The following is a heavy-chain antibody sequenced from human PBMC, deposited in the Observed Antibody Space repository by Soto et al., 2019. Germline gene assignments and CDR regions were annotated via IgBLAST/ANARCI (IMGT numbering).Heavy chain of an antibody. J-gene: IGHJ4*02. Sequence: ASVKVSCKASGGTFSRYAISWVRQAPGQGLEWMGGIIPIFGTANYAQKFQGRVTITADKSTSTAYMELSSLRSEDTAVYYCAMSIAAQRYFYSWGQGTMVTVSS. V-gene: IGHV1-69*06. D-gene: IGHD6-6*01. CDR1: GGTFSRYA. CDR2: IIPIFGTA. CDR3: AMSIAAQRYFYS.